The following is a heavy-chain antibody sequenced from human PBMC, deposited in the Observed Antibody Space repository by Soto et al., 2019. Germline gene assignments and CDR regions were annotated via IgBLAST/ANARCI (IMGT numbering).Heavy chain of an antibody. CDR2: IYYSGST. V-gene: IGHV4-61*01. J-gene: IGHJ4*02. Sequence: SETLSLTCTVSGGSVSSGSYYWSWIRQPPGKGLEWIGYIYYSGSTNYNPSLKSRVTISVDTSKNQFSLKLSSVTAADTAVYYCARWGCSSTSCLFDYWGQGTLVTVSS. CDR3: ARWGCSSTSCLFDY. CDR1: GGSVSSGSYY. D-gene: IGHD2-2*01.